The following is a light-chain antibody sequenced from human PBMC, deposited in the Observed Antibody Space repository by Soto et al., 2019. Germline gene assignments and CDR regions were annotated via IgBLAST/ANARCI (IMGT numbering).Light chain of an antibody. J-gene: IGLJ3*02. CDR2: GNN. CDR3: QSYDSNLSTWV. Sequence: QSALTQPPSVSGAPGQRVTISCTGSSSNIGAGYDVHWYQQLPGTAPKLLIYGNNNRPSGVSDRFSGSKSGTSASLAVTGLQAEDETDYYCQSYDSNLSTWVFGGGTKLTVL. V-gene: IGLV1-40*01. CDR1: SSNIGAGYD.